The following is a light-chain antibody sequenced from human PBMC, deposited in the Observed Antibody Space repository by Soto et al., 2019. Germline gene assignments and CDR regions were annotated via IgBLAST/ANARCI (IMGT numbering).Light chain of an antibody. J-gene: IGKJ5*01. V-gene: IGKV3-20*01. CDR1: QSVGSNY. CDR2: DAS. Sequence: EIVLTHSPGTLSLSPGDRATLSCRASQSVGSNYLAWYQQKPGQAPRLLIYDASSRATGIPDRFSGSGSGTDFTLNISRVEPEDFAVYYSKQDTSSKFTFG. CDR3: KQDTSSKFT.